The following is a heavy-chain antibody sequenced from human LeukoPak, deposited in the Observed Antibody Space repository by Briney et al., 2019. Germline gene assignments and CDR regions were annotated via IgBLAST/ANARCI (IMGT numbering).Heavy chain of an antibody. J-gene: IGHJ1*01. CDR1: GFTFSSYG. D-gene: IGHD4-17*01. Sequence: AGGSLRLSCAASGFTFSSYGMSWVRQAPGKGLEWVSAISGGGGSTYYADSVKGRFTISRDNSKNTLYLQMNSLRAEDTAAYYCATEGDLTVTTAEYFQHWGQGTLVTVSS. CDR3: ATEGDLTVTTAEYFQH. CDR2: ISGGGGST. V-gene: IGHV3-23*01.